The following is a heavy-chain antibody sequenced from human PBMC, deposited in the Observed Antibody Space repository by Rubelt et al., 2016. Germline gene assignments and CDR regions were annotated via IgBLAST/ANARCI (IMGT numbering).Heavy chain of an antibody. J-gene: IGHJ4*02. CDR3: TTDGDSSSSGWTT. CDR2: IKRKTDGGTT. Sequence: EVQLVESGGGLVKPGGSLRLSCAASGFTFSNAWMSWVRQAPGKGLEWVGRIKRKTDGGTTDYAAPLKGRFTISRDESKNRLYLQMNSLKTEDTAVYYCTTDGDSSSSGWTTWGQGTLVTVSS. CDR1: GFTFSNAW. D-gene: IGHD6-6*01. V-gene: IGHV3-15*01.